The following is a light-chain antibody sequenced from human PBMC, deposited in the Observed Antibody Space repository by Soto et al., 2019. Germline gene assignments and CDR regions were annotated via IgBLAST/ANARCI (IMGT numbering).Light chain of an antibody. CDR2: DTS. CDR1: QSISIY. J-gene: IGKJ2*01. Sequence: EIVLTQSPATLSLSPGERATLSCRASQSISIYLAWYQQKPGQAPRLLIYDTSNRATGIPARSSGSGSGTDFTLTISSLEPEDFAVYYCQQRSSWPPMYTFGQGTRLDIK. CDR3: QQRSSWPPMYT. V-gene: IGKV3-11*01.